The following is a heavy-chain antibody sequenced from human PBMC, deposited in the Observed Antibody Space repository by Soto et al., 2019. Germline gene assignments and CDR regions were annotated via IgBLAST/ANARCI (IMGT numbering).Heavy chain of an antibody. V-gene: IGHV4-30-4*02. D-gene: IGHD2-15*01. J-gene: IGHJ5*01. CDR1: GDSISTVDCF. Sequence: SDTLSLTCSVSGDSISTVDCFWAWIRQPPGQALEYIGYIYKSATTYYNPSFESRVAISLDTSKSQFSLNVTSVTAADTAVYFCARGRYCLTGRCFPNWFDSWGQGTPVTVSS. CDR3: ARGRYCLTGRCFPNWFDS. CDR2: IYKSATT.